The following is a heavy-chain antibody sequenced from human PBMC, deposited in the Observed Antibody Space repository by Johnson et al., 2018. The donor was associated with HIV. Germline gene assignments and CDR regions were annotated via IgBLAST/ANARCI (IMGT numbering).Heavy chain of an antibody. CDR1: GFTFSSYA. CDR3: AKVAVFVGDDPTGNAFDI. Sequence: VQLVESGGGLVQPGGSLRLSCAASGFTFSSYAMSWVRQAPGKGLEWVSAISGSGGSTYYADSVKGRFTIPRDNSKNTLYLQMNSLRAEDTAVYYCAKVAVFVGDDPTGNAFDIWGQGTMVTVSS. CDR2: ISGSGGST. V-gene: IGHV3-23*04. D-gene: IGHD3-10*02. J-gene: IGHJ3*02.